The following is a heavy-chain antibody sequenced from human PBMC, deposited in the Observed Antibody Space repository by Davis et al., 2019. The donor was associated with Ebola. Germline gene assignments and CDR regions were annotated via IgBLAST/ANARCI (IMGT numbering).Heavy chain of an antibody. V-gene: IGHV3-23*01. D-gene: IGHD4-17*01. CDR3: ARGDMNTVRYFDY. J-gene: IGHJ4*02. Sequence: GESLKISCAASGFTVTSTYMSWVRQAPGKGLEWVSGITGTGFDTYYADTVKGRFTISRDKSKSTLYLQMNSLRAEDTALYYCARGDMNTVRYFDYWGQGTLVTVSS. CDR1: GFTVTSTY. CDR2: ITGTGFDT.